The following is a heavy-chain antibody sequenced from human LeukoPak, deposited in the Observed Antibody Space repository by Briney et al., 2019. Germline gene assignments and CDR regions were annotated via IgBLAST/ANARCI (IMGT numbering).Heavy chain of an antibody. Sequence: ASVKVSCKASGYTFTGYYMHWVRQVPGQGLEWMGWINPNSGGTNSAQKFQGRVTMTRDTSISTAYTELSRLRSDDTAVYYCARVGSDSSGWRRFDYWGQGTLVTVSS. V-gene: IGHV1-2*02. CDR3: ARVGSDSSGWRRFDY. CDR1: GYTFTGYY. J-gene: IGHJ4*02. D-gene: IGHD6-19*01. CDR2: INPNSGGT.